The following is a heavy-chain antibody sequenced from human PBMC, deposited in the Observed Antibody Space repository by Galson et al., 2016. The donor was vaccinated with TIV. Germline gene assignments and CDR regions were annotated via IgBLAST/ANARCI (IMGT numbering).Heavy chain of an antibody. J-gene: IGHJ4*02. Sequence: SLRLSCAASGFTFSSFAVSWVRQAPGKGLEWVSGISAGGGRTNYADSVKGRFTISRDNPKNTLYLQMSSLRAEDTAVYFCAKMDSSGFDYVRRFDFWSQGTLATVSS. V-gene: IGHV3-23*01. CDR2: ISAGGGRT. CDR1: GFTFSSFA. D-gene: IGHD3-22*01. CDR3: AKMDSSGFDYVRRFDF.